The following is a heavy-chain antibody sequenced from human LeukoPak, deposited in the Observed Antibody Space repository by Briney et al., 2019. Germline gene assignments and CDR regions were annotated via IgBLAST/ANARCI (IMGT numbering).Heavy chain of an antibody. J-gene: IGHJ2*01. V-gene: IGHV1-58*01. CDR2: IVVGSGNT. CDR1: GFTFTSSA. Sequence: SVKVSCKASGFTFTSSAVQWVRQARGQRLEWIGWIVVGSGNTNYAQKFQERVTITRDMSTSTAYMELSSLRSEDTAVYYCAADRHSSGWLGYFDLWGRGTLVTVSS. D-gene: IGHD6-19*01. CDR3: AADRHSSGWLGYFDL.